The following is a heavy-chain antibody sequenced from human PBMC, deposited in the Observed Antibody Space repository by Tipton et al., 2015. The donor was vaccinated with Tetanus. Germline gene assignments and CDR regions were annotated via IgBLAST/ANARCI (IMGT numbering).Heavy chain of an antibody. V-gene: IGHV4-39*07. D-gene: IGHD2-8*01. J-gene: IGHJ4*02. CDR3: ARTQGSALIDY. CDR2: IYYSGST. CDR1: GGSISSSSFY. Sequence: TLSLTCTVSGGSISSSSFYWGWIRQPPGKELEWIGSIYYSGSTYYNPSLKSRVTISVDTSKNQFSLKLSSVTAADTAVYYCARTQGSALIDYWAREPWSPSPQ.